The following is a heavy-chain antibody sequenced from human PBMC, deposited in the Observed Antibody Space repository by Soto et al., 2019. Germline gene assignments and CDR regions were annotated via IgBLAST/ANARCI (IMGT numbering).Heavy chain of an antibody. CDR2: IYHGAST. D-gene: IGHD3-10*01. J-gene: IGHJ4*02. V-gene: IGHV4-30-2*01. Sequence: QLQLQESGSGLVKPSQTLSLTCAVSGGSISSGGYSWTWIRQPPGKGLEWIGYIYHGASTYYNPSLXXXVXLSVDRSKNQFSLKLSSVTAADTAVYYCARGPPFGYWGQGTLVTVSS. CDR1: GGSISSGGYS. CDR3: ARGPPFGY.